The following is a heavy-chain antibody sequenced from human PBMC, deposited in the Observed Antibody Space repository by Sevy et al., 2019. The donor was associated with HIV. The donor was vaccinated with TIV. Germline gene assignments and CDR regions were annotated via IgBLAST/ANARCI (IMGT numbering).Heavy chain of an antibody. CDR1: GGSISAYY. Sequence: SETLSLTCTVSGGSISAYYWSWIRQPPGKGLEYLGYIYYTGSTNYNPSLKSRVTISVDTSKNQFSLKLSSVTAADTAVVYCAGAPPVRSGDDSLNWFDPWGQGTLVTVSS. CDR2: IYYTGST. D-gene: IGHD5-12*01. CDR3: AGAPPVRSGDDSLNWFDP. J-gene: IGHJ5*02. V-gene: IGHV4-59*01.